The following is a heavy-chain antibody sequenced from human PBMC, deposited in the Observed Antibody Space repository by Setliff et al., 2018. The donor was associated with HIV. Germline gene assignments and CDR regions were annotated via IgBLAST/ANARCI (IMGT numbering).Heavy chain of an antibody. D-gene: IGHD1-26*01. CDR2: IIPLFGTT. Sequence: SVKVSCKASGGTFSNYAISWVRQAPGQGLEWMGRIIPLFGTTNYAQKFQGRVTIIADKSTSTAYMEVSSLRSEDTAVYYCARASLGDSGNFPFDFWGQGTLVTVSS. CDR3: ARASLGDSGNFPFDF. CDR1: GGTFSNYA. J-gene: IGHJ4*02. V-gene: IGHV1-69*06.